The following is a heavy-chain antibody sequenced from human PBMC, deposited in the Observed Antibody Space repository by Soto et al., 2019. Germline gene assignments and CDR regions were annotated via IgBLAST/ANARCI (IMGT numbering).Heavy chain of an antibody. CDR3: ARLIAVAGTQVGWFDP. Sequence: QVQLVQSGAEVKKPGSSVKVSCKASGGTFSSYAISWVRQAPGQGLEWMGGIIPIFGTANYAQKFQGRVTMTADESTSTAYMELSSLRSEDTAVYYWARLIAVAGTQVGWFDPWGQGTLVTVSS. CDR2: IIPIFGTA. V-gene: IGHV1-69*01. D-gene: IGHD6-19*01. J-gene: IGHJ5*02. CDR1: GGTFSSYA.